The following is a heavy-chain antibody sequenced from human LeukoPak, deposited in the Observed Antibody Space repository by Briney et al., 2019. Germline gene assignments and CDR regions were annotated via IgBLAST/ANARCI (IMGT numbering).Heavy chain of an antibody. CDR2: IYWNDDV. J-gene: IGHJ4*02. Sequence: SGPTLVNPTQTLTLTCTFSGFSLSTSGVGVGWIRQPPGQALEWLALIYWNDDVRYSPSLKSRLTITKDTSKNQVVLTLTNMDAVDTATYYCAHRLGRELLFDYWGQGTLVTVSS. D-gene: IGHD1-26*01. V-gene: IGHV2-5*01. CDR1: GFSLSTSGVG. CDR3: AHRLGRELLFDY.